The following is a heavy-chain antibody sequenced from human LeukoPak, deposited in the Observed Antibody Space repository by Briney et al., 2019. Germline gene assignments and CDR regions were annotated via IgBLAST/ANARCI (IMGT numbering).Heavy chain of an antibody. CDR3: ARTIRGY. J-gene: IGHJ4*02. CDR2: IKEDGSEK. V-gene: IGHV3-7*02. D-gene: IGHD3-10*01. CDR1: GFTFSNFW. Sequence: GGSLRLSWAASGFTFSNFWMSWVRQPPGKGLEWVANIKEDGSEKYYVDSVKGRFTISRDNAKNSLYLQMNSLRAEDTAVYYCARTIRGYWGQGTLVTVSS.